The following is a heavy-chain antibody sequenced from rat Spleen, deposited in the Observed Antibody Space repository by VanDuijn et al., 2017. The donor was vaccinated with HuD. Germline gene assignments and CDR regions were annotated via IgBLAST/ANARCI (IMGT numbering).Heavy chain of an antibody. CDR1: GFTFSDYY. D-gene: IGHD1-11*01. V-gene: IGHV5-29*01. CDR3: ARHADYDRNWFAY. J-gene: IGHJ3*01. Sequence: EVQLVESDGGLVQPGRSLKLSCAASGFTFSDYYMAWVRQAPTKGLEWVATISFDGGRNFYRDSVKGRFTISRDNAKRSLYLQMDSLRSEDTATYYCARHADYDRNWFAYWGQGTLVTVSS. CDR2: ISFDGGRN.